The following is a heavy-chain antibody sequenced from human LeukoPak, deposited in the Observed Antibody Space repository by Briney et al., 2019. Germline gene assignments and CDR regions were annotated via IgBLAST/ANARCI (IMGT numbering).Heavy chain of an antibody. CDR2: IYTSGST. CDR1: GGSISSGSYS. J-gene: IGHJ4*02. V-gene: IGHV4-61*02. Sequence: SQTLSLTCSVSGGSISSGSYSWSWIRQPAGKGLEWIGRIYTSGSTNYNPSRKSRVTISVDTSKNQFSLKLSSVTAADTAVYYCASTYYGSGSADYWGQGTLVTVSS. CDR3: ASTYYGSGSADY. D-gene: IGHD3-10*01.